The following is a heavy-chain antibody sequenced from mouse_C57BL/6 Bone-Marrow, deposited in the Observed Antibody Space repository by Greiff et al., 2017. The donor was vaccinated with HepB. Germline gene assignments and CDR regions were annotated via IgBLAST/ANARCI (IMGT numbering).Heavy chain of an antibody. CDR2: IRSKSNNYAT. CDR1: GFSFNTYA. Sequence: EVHLVESGGGLVQPKGSLKLSCAASGFSFNTYAMNWVRQAPGKGLEWVARIRSKSNNYATYYAASVKDRFTISRDDSESMLYLQMNNLKTEDTAMYYCGRITTVVAPHFDVWGTGTTVTVSS. J-gene: IGHJ1*03. CDR3: GRITTVVAPHFDV. D-gene: IGHD1-1*01. V-gene: IGHV10-1*01.